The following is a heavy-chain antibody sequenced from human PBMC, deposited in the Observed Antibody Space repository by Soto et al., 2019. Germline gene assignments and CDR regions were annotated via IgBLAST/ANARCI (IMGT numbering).Heavy chain of an antibody. D-gene: IGHD2-2*01. CDR2: INPNSGGT. Sequence: ASVKVSCKASGYTFTGDYMHWVRQAPGQGLEWMGWINPNSGGTNYAQKFQGRVTMTRDTSISTAYMELSRLRSDDTAVCYCARVSHCSSTSCYPGGFDYWGQGTLVTVSS. CDR1: GYTFTGDY. CDR3: ARVSHCSSTSCYPGGFDY. V-gene: IGHV1-2*02. J-gene: IGHJ4*02.